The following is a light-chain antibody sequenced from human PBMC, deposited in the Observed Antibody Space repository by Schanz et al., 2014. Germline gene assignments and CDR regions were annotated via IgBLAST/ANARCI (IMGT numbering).Light chain of an antibody. Sequence: QSVLTQPPSASGPPGQRVTISCSGSSSNIGSNTVNWYQQLPGTAPKLLIYSTSQRPSGVPDRFSGSKSGTSASLAISGLQSEDEADYYCAAWDDSLNGPVFGGGTKLTVL. CDR1: SSNIGSNT. V-gene: IGLV1-44*01. J-gene: IGLJ3*02. CDR3: AAWDDSLNGPV. CDR2: STS.